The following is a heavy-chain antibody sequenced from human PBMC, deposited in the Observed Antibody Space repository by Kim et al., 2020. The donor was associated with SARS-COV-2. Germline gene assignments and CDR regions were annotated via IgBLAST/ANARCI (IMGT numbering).Heavy chain of an antibody. Sequence: ASVKVSCKASGYTFTSYAMHWVRQAPGQRLEWMGWINAGNGNTKYSQKFQGRVTITRDTSASTAYMELSSLRSEDTAVYYCARSGLRGYYYYYGMDVWGQGTTVSVSS. CDR2: INAGNGNT. CDR1: GYTFTSYA. D-gene: IGHD5-12*01. V-gene: IGHV1-3*01. CDR3: ARSGLRGYYYYYGMDV. J-gene: IGHJ6*02.